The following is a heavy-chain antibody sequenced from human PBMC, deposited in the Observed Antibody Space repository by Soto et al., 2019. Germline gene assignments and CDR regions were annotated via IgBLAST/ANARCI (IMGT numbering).Heavy chain of an antibody. V-gene: IGHV4-39*01. CDR1: GGSISSSSYY. CDR3: ARHRGPWGYIQLWTIIDY. J-gene: IGHJ4*02. Sequence: PSETLSLTCTVSGGSISSSSYYWGWIRQPPGKGLEWIGSIYYSGSTYYNPSLKSRVTISVDTSKNQFSLKLSSVTAADTAVYYCARHRGPWGYIQLWTIIDYWGQGTLVTVSS. CDR2: IYYSGST. D-gene: IGHD5-18*01.